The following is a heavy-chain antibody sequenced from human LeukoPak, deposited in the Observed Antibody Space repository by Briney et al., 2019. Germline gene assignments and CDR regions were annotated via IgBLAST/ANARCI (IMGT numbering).Heavy chain of an antibody. CDR3: ARTHRRSGSYLVFDI. D-gene: IGHD1-26*01. CDR1: GGSFSGYH. J-gene: IGHJ3*02. V-gene: IGHV4-34*01. CDR2: INHSGST. Sequence: SETLSLTCAVYGGSFSGYHWSWIRQPPGKGLEWIGEINHSGSTNYNPSLKSRVTISVDTSKNQFSLKLSSVTAADTAVYYCARTHRRSGSYLVFDIWGQGTMVTVSS.